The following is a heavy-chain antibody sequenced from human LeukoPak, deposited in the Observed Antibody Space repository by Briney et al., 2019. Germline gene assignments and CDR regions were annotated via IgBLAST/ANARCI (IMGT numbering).Heavy chain of an antibody. J-gene: IGHJ4*02. D-gene: IGHD2-2*01. CDR1: GGSISSGDYY. V-gene: IGHV4-30-4*08. CDR2: IYYSGST. CDR3: ARASSRSTIGY. Sequence: SETLSLTCTVSGGSISSGDYYWSWIRQPPGKGLEWIGYIYYSGSTYYNLSLKSRVTISVDTSKNQFSLKLSSVTAADTAVYYCARASSRSTIGYWGQGTLVTVSS.